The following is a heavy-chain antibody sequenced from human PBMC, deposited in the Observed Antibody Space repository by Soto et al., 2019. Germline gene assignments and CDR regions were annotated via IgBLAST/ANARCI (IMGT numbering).Heavy chain of an antibody. D-gene: IGHD3-10*01. Sequence: PSETLSLTCTVSGNSITTYSWNWIRRSPGKGLEWIGYFYNAGTINYNPALRSRVTISVDTSKNQISLKLTSVTAADTAVYYCARAGIWFGSRLDFWGQGSLVTVS. CDR1: GNSITTYS. V-gene: IGHV4-59*01. J-gene: IGHJ4*02. CDR2: FYNAGTI. CDR3: ARAGIWFGSRLDF.